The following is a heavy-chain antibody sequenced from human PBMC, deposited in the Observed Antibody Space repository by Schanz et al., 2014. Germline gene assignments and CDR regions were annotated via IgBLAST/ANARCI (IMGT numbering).Heavy chain of an antibody. CDR3: ARDIGNGTNFDY. CDR2: IYSGGGT. CDR1: GFSVSTNY. Sequence: EVQLVESGGGLIQPGGSLRLSCAVSGFSVSTNYMSWARQAPGKGLEWVSVIYSGGGTYYADSVKGRFTISRDNSKNTLNLQLNSLRAEDTAVYYCARDIGNGTNFDYWGQGTLVTVSS. J-gene: IGHJ4*02. D-gene: IGHD1-1*01. V-gene: IGHV3-53*01.